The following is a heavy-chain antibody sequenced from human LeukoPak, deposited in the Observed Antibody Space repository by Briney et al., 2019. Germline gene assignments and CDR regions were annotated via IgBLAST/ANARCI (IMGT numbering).Heavy chain of an antibody. CDR3: ARDGYSSSSFTPFDY. V-gene: IGHV1-69*13. Sequence: PVKVSCKASGGTFSSYAISWVRQAPGQGLEWMGGIIPIFGTANYAQRFQGRVTITADESTSTAYMELSSLRSEDTAVYYCARDGYSSSSFTPFDYWGQGTLVTVSS. D-gene: IGHD6-6*01. CDR1: GGTFSSYA. CDR2: IIPIFGTA. J-gene: IGHJ4*02.